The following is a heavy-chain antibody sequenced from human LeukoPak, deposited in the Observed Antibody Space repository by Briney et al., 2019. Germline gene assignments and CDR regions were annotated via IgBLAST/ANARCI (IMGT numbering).Heavy chain of an antibody. CDR1: GYSFTSYW. J-gene: IGHJ6*04. Sequence: GESLKVSCKGSGYSFTSYWISWVRQMPGKGLEWMGRIDPSDSYTNYSPSFQGHVTISADKSISTAYLQWSSLKASDTAMYYCASGYDDSYGMDVWGKGTTVTVSS. V-gene: IGHV5-10-1*01. D-gene: IGHD5-12*01. CDR3: ASGYDDSYGMDV. CDR2: IDPSDSYT.